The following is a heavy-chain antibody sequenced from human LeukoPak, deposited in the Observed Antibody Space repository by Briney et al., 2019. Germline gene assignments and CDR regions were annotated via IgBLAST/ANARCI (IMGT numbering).Heavy chain of an antibody. V-gene: IGHV4-39*07. CDR2: IYYSGST. Sequence: STYWMGWVRQPPGKGLEWIGSIYYSGSTYYNPSLKSRVTISVDTSKNQFSLKLSSVTAADTAVYYCARGGDIVVVPVNWFDPWGQGTLVTVSS. CDR3: ARGGDIVVVPVNWFDP. D-gene: IGHD2-2*01. CDR1: STYW. J-gene: IGHJ5*02.